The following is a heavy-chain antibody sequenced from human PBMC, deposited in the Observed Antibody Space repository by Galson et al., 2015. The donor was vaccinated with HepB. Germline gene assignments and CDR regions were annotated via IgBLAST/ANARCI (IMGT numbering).Heavy chain of an antibody. D-gene: IGHD1-1*01. CDR3: SRPLSTTSYYCYGVDV. J-gene: IGHJ6*02. CDR1: GFTFGDHA. Sequence: SLRLSCAASGFTFGDHAMSWFRQAPGKGLEWVGFIRSKAHGGTTEYAASVKGRFTISRDDSKSIAYLQMNSLKTEDTAVYYCSRPLSTTSYYCYGVDVWGQGTTVTVSS. CDR2: IRSKAHGGTT. V-gene: IGHV3-49*03.